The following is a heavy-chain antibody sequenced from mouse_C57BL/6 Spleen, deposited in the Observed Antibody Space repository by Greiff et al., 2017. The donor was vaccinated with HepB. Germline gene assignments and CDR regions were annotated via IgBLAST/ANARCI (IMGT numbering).Heavy chain of an antibody. V-gene: IGHV1-82*01. CDR2: IYPGDGDT. D-gene: IGHD1-1*01. Sequence: QVQLQQSGPELVKPGASVKISCKASGYAFSSSWMNWVKQRPGKGLEWIGRIYPGDGDTNYNGKFKGKATLTADKSSSTAYMQLSSLTSEDSAVYFCAREGVWNTTVVAPFDYWGQGTTLTVSS. CDR3: AREGVWNTTVVAPFDY. CDR1: GYAFSSSW. J-gene: IGHJ2*01.